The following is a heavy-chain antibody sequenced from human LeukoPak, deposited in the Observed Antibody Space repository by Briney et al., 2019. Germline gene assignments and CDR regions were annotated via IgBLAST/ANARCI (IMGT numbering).Heavy chain of an antibody. J-gene: IGHJ4*02. CDR2: INWNGGST. V-gene: IGHV3-20*04. D-gene: IGHD6-19*01. CDR1: GSTFDAYG. Sequence: GGSLRLSCAASGSTFDAYGMSWVRQAPGKGLEWVSGINWNGGSTGYADSVRGRFTISRDNAKNSLYLQMNSLRAEDTALYYCARGDSSGWSFDQWGQGILVTVSS. CDR3: ARGDSSGWSFDQ.